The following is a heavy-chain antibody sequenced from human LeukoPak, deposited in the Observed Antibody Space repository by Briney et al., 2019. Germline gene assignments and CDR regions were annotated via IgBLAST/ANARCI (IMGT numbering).Heavy chain of an antibody. J-gene: IGHJ6*03. CDR3: AKGVGGSANYYYMDV. Sequence: GGSLRLSCAASGFAFSRHGIHWASQAPGRGLEWVAFIPYDGSNKFYADSVKGRFTISRDNSKNTLYLQMNSLRTEDTAVYYCAKGVGGSANYYYMDVWGKGTTVTVSS. CDR2: IPYDGSNK. D-gene: IGHD3-10*01. V-gene: IGHV3-30*02. CDR1: GFAFSRHG.